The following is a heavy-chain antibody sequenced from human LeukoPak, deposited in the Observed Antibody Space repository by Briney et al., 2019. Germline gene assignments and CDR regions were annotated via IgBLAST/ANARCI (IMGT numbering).Heavy chain of an antibody. CDR1: GGSISSSNW. J-gene: IGHJ1*01. CDR2: IYHSGST. D-gene: IGHD2-8*01. Sequence: SETLSLTCAVSGGSISSSNWWSWVRQPPGKGLEWIGEIYHSGSTNYNPSLKSRVTISVDKSKNQFSLKLSSVTAADTAVYYCASSPPVGYCTNGVCYEEGYFQHWGQGTLVTVSS. V-gene: IGHV4-4*02. CDR3: ASSPPVGYCTNGVCYEEGYFQH.